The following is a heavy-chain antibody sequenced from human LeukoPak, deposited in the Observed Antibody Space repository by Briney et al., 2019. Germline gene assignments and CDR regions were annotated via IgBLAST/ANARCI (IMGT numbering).Heavy chain of an antibody. D-gene: IGHD3-10*01. V-gene: IGHV4-4*02. CDR1: GGSISSSNW. CDR2: IYHSGST. CDR3: ARDNYGSGSYGN. J-gene: IGHJ4*02. Sequence: SETLSLTCAVSGGSISSSNWWSWVRQPPGKGLEWIVEIYHSGSTNYNPSLKSRVTISVDKSKNQFSLKLSSVTAADTAVYYCARDNYGSGSYGNWGQGTLVTVPS.